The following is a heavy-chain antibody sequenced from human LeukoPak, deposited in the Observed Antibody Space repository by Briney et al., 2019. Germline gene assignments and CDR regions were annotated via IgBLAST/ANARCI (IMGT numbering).Heavy chain of an antibody. Sequence: ASVKVSCKASGYTFTSYDINWVRQATGQGLEWMGWMNPNSGNTGYAQKFQGRVTITRNTSISTAYVELSSLRSEDTAVYYCARGDYYDSSGYYENYYYMDVWGKGTTVTVSS. J-gene: IGHJ6*03. V-gene: IGHV1-8*03. CDR1: GYTFTSYD. CDR3: ARGDYYDSSGYYENYYYMDV. CDR2: MNPNSGNT. D-gene: IGHD3-22*01.